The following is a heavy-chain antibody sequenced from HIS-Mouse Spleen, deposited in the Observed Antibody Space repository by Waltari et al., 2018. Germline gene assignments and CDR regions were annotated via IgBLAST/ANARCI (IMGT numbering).Heavy chain of an antibody. V-gene: IGHV1-8*01. J-gene: IGHJ2*01. Sequence: QVQLVQSGAEVKKPGASVKVSCKASGYTCTSYDYNWVRPAAGQGLAGMGWMNPNSRNTGYAQKFQGRVTMTRNTSISTAYMELSSLRSEDTAVYYCARGVTEDRDDSSSPTSRNWYFDLWGRGTLVTVSS. CDR2: MNPNSRNT. D-gene: IGHD6-6*01. CDR3: ARGVTEDRDDSSSPTSRNWYFDL. CDR1: GYTCTSYD.